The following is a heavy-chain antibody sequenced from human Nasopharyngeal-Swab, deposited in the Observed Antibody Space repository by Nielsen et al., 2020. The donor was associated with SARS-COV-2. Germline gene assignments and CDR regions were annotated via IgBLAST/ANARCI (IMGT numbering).Heavy chain of an antibody. D-gene: IGHD3-10*01. V-gene: IGHV4-61*01. J-gene: IGHJ5*02. CDR1: GGSVSSGSYY. Sequence: SETRSLNCTGSGGSVSSGSYYWSWIRQPPGKGLEWIGYIYYSGSTNYNPSLKSRVTISVDTSKNQFSLKLSSVTAADTAVYYCARDGGSGELFPAWGQGTLVTVSS. CDR3: ARDGGSGELFPA. CDR2: IYYSGST.